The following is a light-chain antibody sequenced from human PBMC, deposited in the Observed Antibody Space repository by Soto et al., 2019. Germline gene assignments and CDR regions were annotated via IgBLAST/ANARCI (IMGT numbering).Light chain of an antibody. V-gene: IGLV2-14*01. J-gene: IGLJ1*01. CDR1: SSDVGGYNY. CDR2: EVS. Sequence: QSALAQPASVSGSPGQSITISCTGTSSDVGGYNYVSWYQQHPGKAPKLMIYEVSNRPSGVSNRFSGSKSGNTASLTISGLQAADEADYYCSSYTRSSTLFGTGTKVTV. CDR3: SSYTRSSTL.